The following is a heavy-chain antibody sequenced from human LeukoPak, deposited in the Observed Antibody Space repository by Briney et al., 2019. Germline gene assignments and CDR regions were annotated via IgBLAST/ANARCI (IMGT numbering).Heavy chain of an antibody. CDR2: ISYDGSNK. V-gene: IGHV3-30*18. CDR1: GFTFSSYG. CDR3: AKAGVDTAMALDY. D-gene: IGHD5-18*01. J-gene: IGHJ4*02. Sequence: GGSLRLSCAASGFTFSSYGMHWARQAPGKGLEWVAVISYDGSNKYYADSVKGRFTISRDNSKNTLYLQMNSLRAEDTAVYYCAKAGVDTAMALDYWGQGTLVTVSS.